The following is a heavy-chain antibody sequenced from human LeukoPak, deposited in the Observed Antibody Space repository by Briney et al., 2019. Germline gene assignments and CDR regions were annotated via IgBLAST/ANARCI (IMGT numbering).Heavy chain of an antibody. V-gene: IGHV4-34*01. J-gene: IGHJ4*02. D-gene: IGHD6-13*01. Sequence: SETLSLTCAVYGGSFSGYYWSWIRQPPGKGLEWIGEINHSGSTNYNPSLKGRVTISVDTSKNQFSLKLSSVTAADTAVYYCASKAAGKISGWGQGTLVTVSS. CDR3: ASKAAGKISG. CDR1: GGSFSGYY. CDR2: INHSGST.